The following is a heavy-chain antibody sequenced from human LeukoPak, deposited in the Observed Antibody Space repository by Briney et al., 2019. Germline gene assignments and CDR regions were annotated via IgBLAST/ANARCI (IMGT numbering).Heavy chain of an antibody. CDR3: ASFGVEGITIFGVVPSPS. J-gene: IGHJ4*02. CDR2: INHRGST. CDR1: GGSFSDYY. Sequence: SETLSLTCAVYGGSFSDYYWSWIRQTPGKGQEWIGEINHRGSTSYNSSLKSRVTISVDTSKNQFSLKLSSVTAADTAVYYCASFGVEGITIFGVVPSPSWGQGTLVTVSS. V-gene: IGHV4-34*01. D-gene: IGHD3-3*01.